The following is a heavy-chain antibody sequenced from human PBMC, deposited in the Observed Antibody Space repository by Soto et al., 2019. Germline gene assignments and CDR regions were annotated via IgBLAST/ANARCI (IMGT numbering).Heavy chain of an antibody. D-gene: IGHD2-15*01. J-gene: IGHJ6*03. Sequence: GGSPRLSCAASGFTFSSYAMSWVRQAPGKGLEWVSAISGSGGSTYYADSVKGRFTISRDNSKNTLYLQMNSLRAEDTAVYYCAKFCRGGSCYYYYYMDVWGKGTTVTVSS. CDR2: ISGSGGST. CDR3: AKFCRGGSCYYYYYMDV. CDR1: GFTFSSYA. V-gene: IGHV3-23*01.